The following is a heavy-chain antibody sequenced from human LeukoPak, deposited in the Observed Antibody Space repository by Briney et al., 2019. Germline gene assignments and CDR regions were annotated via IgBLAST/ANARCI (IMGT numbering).Heavy chain of an antibody. CDR2: ISSSSSTI. J-gene: IGHJ4*02. CDR3: ARDRSYNPFYFDY. D-gene: IGHD1-14*01. CDR1: GFTFSSYS. Sequence: GGSLRLSCAASGFTFSSYSMNWVRQAPGKGLEWVSYISSSSSTIYYADSVKGRFTISRDNAKNSLYLQMNSLRAEDTAVYYCARDRSYNPFYFDYWGQGTLVTVSS. V-gene: IGHV3-48*01.